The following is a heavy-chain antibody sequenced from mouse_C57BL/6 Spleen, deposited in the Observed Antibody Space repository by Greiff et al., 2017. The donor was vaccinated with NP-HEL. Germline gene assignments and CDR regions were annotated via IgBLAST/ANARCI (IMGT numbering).Heavy chain of an antibody. Sequence: VQLQQSGPELVKPGASVKISCKASCYSFTGYYMNWVKQSPEKSLEWIGEINPSTGGTTYNKKFKAKATLTVDKSSSTAYMQLKSLTSEDSAVYYCARLYYDYFDYWGQGTTLTVSS. CDR3: ARLYYDYFDY. CDR2: INPSTGGT. J-gene: IGHJ2*01. D-gene: IGHD2-4*01. V-gene: IGHV1-42*01. CDR1: CYSFTGYY.